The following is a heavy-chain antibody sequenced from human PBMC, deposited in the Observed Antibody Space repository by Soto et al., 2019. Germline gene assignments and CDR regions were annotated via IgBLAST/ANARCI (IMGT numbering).Heavy chain of an antibody. D-gene: IGHD3-10*01. J-gene: IGHJ2*01. Sequence: EVQLVESGGGLVQPGGSLRLSCAASGFTFRSYWMHWVRQAPGKGLVWVSRINSDGSSTSYADSVKGRFTISRDNAKNTLYLQMNSLRAEDTAVYYCARTFGVVWYFDLWGRGTLVTVSS. CDR1: GFTFRSYW. CDR2: INSDGSST. CDR3: ARTFGVVWYFDL. V-gene: IGHV3-74*01.